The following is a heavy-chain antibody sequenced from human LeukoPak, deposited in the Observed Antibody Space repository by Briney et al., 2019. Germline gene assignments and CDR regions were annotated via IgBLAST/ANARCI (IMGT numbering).Heavy chain of an antibody. D-gene: IGHD3-10*01. CDR2: IKTKSEGGTT. V-gene: IGHV3-15*01. Sequence: PGGSLRLSCTASGFSFGDYAMMWFRQAPGKGLEWVGRIKTKSEGGTTDYAAPAKGRFTISRDDSKNALFLQMDSLKSDDTAMYYCTTEFKELGSFFYFYYMDVWGTGTTVTISS. J-gene: IGHJ6*03. CDR3: TTEFKELGSFFYFYYMDV. CDR1: GFSFGDYA.